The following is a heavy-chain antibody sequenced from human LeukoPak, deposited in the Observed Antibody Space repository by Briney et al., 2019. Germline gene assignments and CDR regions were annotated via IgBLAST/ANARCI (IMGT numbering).Heavy chain of an antibody. Sequence: PSETLSLTCTVSGGSISSYYWSWIRQPAGKGLEWIGRIYTSGSTNYNPSLKSRVTMSVDTSKNQFSLKLSSVTAADTAVYYCARDKRYQLLLGYYMGVWGKGTTVTVSS. J-gene: IGHJ6*03. CDR2: IYTSGST. V-gene: IGHV4-4*07. D-gene: IGHD2-2*01. CDR3: ARDKRYQLLLGYYMGV. CDR1: GGSISSYY.